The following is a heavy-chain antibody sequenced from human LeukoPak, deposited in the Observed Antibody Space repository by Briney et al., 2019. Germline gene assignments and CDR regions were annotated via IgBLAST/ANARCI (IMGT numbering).Heavy chain of an antibody. CDR2: ISPYNAYT. Sequence: ASVKVSCKASGYTTNTFGIPWVRQAPGQGVEWIGWISPYNAYTKYADRLQGRVTLTTDTSTTTSYMELRSLRSDDTALYFCANVAKGRYFYYYMDVWGKGTTVIVS. V-gene: IGHV1-18*01. J-gene: IGHJ6*03. D-gene: IGHD2-15*01. CDR1: GYTTNTFG. CDR3: ANVAKGRYFYYYMDV.